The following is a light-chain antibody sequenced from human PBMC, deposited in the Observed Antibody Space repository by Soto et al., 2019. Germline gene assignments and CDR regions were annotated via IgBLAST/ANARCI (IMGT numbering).Light chain of an antibody. V-gene: IGKV1-5*03. CDR1: QTISSW. Sequence: DIQMTQSPSTLSGSVGDRVTITCRASQTISSWLAWYQQKPGKAPKLLIYKASSLEIGVPSRFSGSESGTEFTLTISSLQPDDFATYYCQQYNSYSPAFGQGTKVDIK. J-gene: IGKJ1*01. CDR3: QQYNSYSPA. CDR2: KAS.